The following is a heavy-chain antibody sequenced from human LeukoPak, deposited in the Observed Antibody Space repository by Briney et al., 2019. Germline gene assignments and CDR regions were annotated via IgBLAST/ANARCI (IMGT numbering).Heavy chain of an antibody. CDR3: ARGLARTIQSTNSYYFDY. CDR1: GYTFTSYD. V-gene: IGHV1-8*01. CDR2: MNPNSGNT. D-gene: IGHD6-6*01. Sequence: ASVKVSCKASGYTFTSYDINWVRQATGQGLEWMGWMNPNSGNTGYAQKFQGRVTMTRNTSISTAYMELSSLRSEDTAVYYCARGLARTIQSTNSYYFDYWGQGTLVTVSS. J-gene: IGHJ4*02.